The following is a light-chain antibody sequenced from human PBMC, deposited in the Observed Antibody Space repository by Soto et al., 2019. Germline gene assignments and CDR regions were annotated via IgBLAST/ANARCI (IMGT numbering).Light chain of an antibody. CDR3: QHYTNWPPIT. CDR2: AAS. J-gene: IGKJ5*01. Sequence: ILMTQSPVTLSVSPGDSATLSCRASQSIGSNLAWYQQKPGQAPRLLIYAASTRVTGLPGRSSGRGSGTEFTLTISGLQSEDFAIYYCQHYTNWPPITFGQGTRLEI. V-gene: IGKV3-15*01. CDR1: QSIGSN.